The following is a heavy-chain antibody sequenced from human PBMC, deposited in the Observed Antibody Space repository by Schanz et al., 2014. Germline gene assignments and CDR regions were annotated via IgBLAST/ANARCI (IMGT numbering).Heavy chain of an antibody. J-gene: IGHJ6*02. CDR3: AKARRKSNCSGGRCFHYSYYGMDV. Sequence: EVQLLESGGGLVRPGGSLRLSCAASGFTFSNYAMSWVRQAPGKGLEWVSGISGSGGSTYYADSVKGRFTISRDNSKNILYLQMNSLRAEDTAVYYCAKARRKSNCSGGRCFHYSYYGMDVWGQGTTVTVSS. CDR2: ISGSGGST. CDR1: GFTFSNYA. D-gene: IGHD2-15*01. V-gene: IGHV3-23*01.